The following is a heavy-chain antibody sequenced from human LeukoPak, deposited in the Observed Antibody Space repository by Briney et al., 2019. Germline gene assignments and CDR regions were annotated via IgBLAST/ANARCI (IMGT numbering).Heavy chain of an antibody. CDR3: ARDLWFGERLGWFDP. J-gene: IGHJ5*02. D-gene: IGHD3-10*01. Sequence: SETLSLTCTVSGGSISGYYWSWIRQPPGKGLEWIGYIYYSGSTNYNPSLKSRVTISVDTSKNQYSLKLSSVTAADTAVYYCARDLWFGERLGWFDPWGQGTLVTVSS. CDR1: GGSISGYY. CDR2: IYYSGST. V-gene: IGHV4-59*01.